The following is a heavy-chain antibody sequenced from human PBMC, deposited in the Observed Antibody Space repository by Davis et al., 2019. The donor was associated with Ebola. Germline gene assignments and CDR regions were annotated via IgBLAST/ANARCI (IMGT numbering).Heavy chain of an antibody. D-gene: IGHD4-17*01. CDR1: GFTFSSYG. CDR3: ARGRTVTNYVDY. Sequence: GESLKISCAASGFTFSSYGMHWVRQAPGKGLEWVSSISSSGSTINYADSVKGRFTVSRDNAKNSLSLQMNSLRDEDTAVFYCARGRTVTNYVDYWGPGILVTVSS. CDR2: ISSSGSTI. J-gene: IGHJ4*02. V-gene: IGHV3-48*02.